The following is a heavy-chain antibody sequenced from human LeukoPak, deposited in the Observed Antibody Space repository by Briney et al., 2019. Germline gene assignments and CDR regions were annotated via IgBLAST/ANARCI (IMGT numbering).Heavy chain of an antibody. CDR2: ISSSSSTI. D-gene: IGHD3-10*01. V-gene: IGHV3-48*01. J-gene: IGHJ6*02. Sequence: GGSLRLSCAASGFIFSSDSMNWVRQAPGKGLEWVSYISSSSSTIYYADSVKGRFTISRDNGKNSLYLQMNSLRAEDTAVYYCARDGSGSYYPPYYGMDVWGQGTTVTVSS. CDR1: GFIFSSDS. CDR3: ARDGSGSYYPPYYGMDV.